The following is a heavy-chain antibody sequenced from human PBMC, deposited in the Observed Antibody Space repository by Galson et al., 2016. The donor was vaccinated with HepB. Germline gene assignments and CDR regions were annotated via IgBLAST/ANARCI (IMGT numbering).Heavy chain of an antibody. Sequence: SLRLSCAASGFIFSDYGMHWVRQAPGKVLEWVAVIWNDGSNKYYADSVKGRFTISRDNSKNTLDLQVNILKVEDTAVYYCVRDKEGGYGFDYWGQGILVTVSS. CDR2: IWNDGSNK. CDR1: GFIFSDYG. CDR3: VRDKEGGYGFDY. V-gene: IGHV3-33*01. D-gene: IGHD5-12*01. J-gene: IGHJ4*01.